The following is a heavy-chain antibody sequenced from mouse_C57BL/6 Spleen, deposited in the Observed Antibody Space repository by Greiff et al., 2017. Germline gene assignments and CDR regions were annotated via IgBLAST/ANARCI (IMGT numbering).Heavy chain of an antibody. CDR3: ESSDSKYFDY. D-gene: IGHD2-5*01. CDR1: GYTFTSYW. Sequence: QVQLQQPGAELVKPGASVKMSCKASGYTFTSYWITWVKQRPGQGLEWIGDIYPGSGSTNYNEKFKSKATLTVDTSSSQAFIQLSSLTTEASAGYSCESSDSKYFDYWGQGTTLTVSS. J-gene: IGHJ2*01. V-gene: IGHV1-55*01. CDR2: IYPGSGST.